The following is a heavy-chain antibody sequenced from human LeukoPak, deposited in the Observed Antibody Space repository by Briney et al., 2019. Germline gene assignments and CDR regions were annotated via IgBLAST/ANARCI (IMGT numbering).Heavy chain of an antibody. D-gene: IGHD3-10*01. CDR1: GFTFSSYS. Sequence: PGGSLRLSCAASGFTFSSYSMNWVRQAPGKGVEWVLSISNSSSYIYYADSVKGRFTISRDNAKSSLYLQTNSLRAEDTAVYYCARGLLWFGDPPDYWGQGTLVTVSS. CDR3: ARGLLWFGDPPDY. CDR2: ISNSSSYI. V-gene: IGHV3-21*01. J-gene: IGHJ4*02.